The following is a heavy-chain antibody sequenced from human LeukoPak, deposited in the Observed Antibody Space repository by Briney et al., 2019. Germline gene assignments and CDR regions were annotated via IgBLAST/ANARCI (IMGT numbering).Heavy chain of an antibody. J-gene: IGHJ4*02. CDR1: GGSISSSSYY. CDR3: ARLHDFWSGYYYFDY. D-gene: IGHD3-3*01. V-gene: IGHV4-39*01. Sequence: SETLSLTFTVSGGSISSSSYYWGWIRQPPGKGLEWIGSIYYSGSTYYNPSLKSRVTISVDTSKNQFSLKLSSVTAADTAVYYCARLHDFWSGYYYFDYWGQGTLVTVSS. CDR2: IYYSGST.